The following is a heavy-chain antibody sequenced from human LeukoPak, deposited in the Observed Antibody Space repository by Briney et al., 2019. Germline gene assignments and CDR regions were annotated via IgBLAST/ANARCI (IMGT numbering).Heavy chain of an antibody. Sequence: PSETLSLTCAVYGGSFSGYYWSWIRQPPGKGLEWIGEINHSGSTNYNPSLKSRVTISVDTSKNQFSLKLSSVTAADTAVYYCASGSGSYRPDYWGQGTLVTVSS. V-gene: IGHV4-34*01. J-gene: IGHJ4*02. D-gene: IGHD3-10*01. CDR2: INHSGST. CDR3: ASGSGSYRPDY. CDR1: GGSFSGYY.